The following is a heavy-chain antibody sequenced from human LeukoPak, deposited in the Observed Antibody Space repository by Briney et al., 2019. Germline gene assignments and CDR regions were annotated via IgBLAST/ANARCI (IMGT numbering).Heavy chain of an antibody. CDR1: GASISSITYY. CDR3: ARSLPLFGNYYYYMDV. D-gene: IGHD1-14*01. CDR2: IYFSGST. Sequence: SETLSLTCTVSGASISSITYYWGWIRQPPGKGLEWIGSIYFSGSTDYNPSLKSRVTISVDTSKNQFSLKLSSVTAADTAVYYCARSLPLFGNYYYYMDVWGKGTTVTVSS. J-gene: IGHJ6*03. V-gene: IGHV4-39*07.